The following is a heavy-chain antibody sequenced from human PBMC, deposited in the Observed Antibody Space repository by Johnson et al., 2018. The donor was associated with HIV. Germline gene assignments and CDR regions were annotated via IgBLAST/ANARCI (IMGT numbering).Heavy chain of an antibody. D-gene: IGHD4-17*01. CDR3: AQEGPLTVTTVMDAFDI. V-gene: IGHV3-30-3*02. CDR1: GFTFSTYA. CDR2: ISYDGSNK. J-gene: IGHJ3*02. Sequence: QVQLVESGGGLAQPGGSLRLSCAASGFTFSTYAMTWVRQAPGRGLGGVAVISYDGSNKYYADSGKGRFTISRDNSKNTLYLQMNSLRAEDTAVYYCAQEGPLTVTTVMDAFDIWGQGTMVTVSS.